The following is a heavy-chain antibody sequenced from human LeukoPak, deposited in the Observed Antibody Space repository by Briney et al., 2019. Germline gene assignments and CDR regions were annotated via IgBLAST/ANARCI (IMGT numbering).Heavy chain of an antibody. J-gene: IGHJ4*02. D-gene: IGHD3-22*01. CDR1: VFTFTYYS. V-gene: IGHV3-23*01. CDR2: INSRGDVT. CDR3: AKDRPNYYESNGHYYRLNGDY. Sequence: PGGSLRLSCAASVFTFTYYSMSWVRQAPGEGLEWVSSINSRGDVTFYTDPVKGRFTISRDNSKNTLYLQMNSLRGEDTAVYYCAKDRPNYYESNGHYYRLNGDYWGQGTLVTVSS.